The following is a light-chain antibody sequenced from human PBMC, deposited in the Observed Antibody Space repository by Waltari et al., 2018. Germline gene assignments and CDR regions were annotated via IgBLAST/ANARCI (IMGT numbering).Light chain of an antibody. CDR2: VNSDGSH. CDR3: QTGGDGTWV. Sequence: QLVVTQSPSASAPLGASVKLTCTLISGHSSNVIAWLQQRPEKGPRYVMKVNSDGSHGKGDEIPDCFSGSSSGAERYLTISGVQSDAEADYYCQTGGDGTWVFGGGTKLTVL. V-gene: IGLV4-69*01. CDR1: SGHSSNV. J-gene: IGLJ3*02.